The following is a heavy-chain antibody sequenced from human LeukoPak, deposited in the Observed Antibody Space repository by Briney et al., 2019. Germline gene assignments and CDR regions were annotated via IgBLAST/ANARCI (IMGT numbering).Heavy chain of an antibody. CDR3: AGGLGYYDSSGYESLGGLDY. CDR1: GGTFSSYA. J-gene: IGHJ4*02. D-gene: IGHD3-22*01. CDR2: IIPIFGTA. Sequence: SVKVSCKSSGGTFSSYAISWVRQAPGQGLEWMGGIIPIFGTANYAQKFQGRVTITTDESTSTAYMELSSLRSEDTAVYYCAGGLGYYDSSGYESLGGLDYWGQGTLVTVSS. V-gene: IGHV1-69*05.